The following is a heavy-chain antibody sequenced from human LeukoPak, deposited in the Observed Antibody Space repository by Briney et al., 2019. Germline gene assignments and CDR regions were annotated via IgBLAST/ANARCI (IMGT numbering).Heavy chain of an antibody. D-gene: IGHD6-13*01. CDR3: ARDIAPAGLFFDY. CDR1: GFIFSRAW. Sequence: GGSLRLSCAASGFIFSRAWMSWIRQAPGKGLEWVANIEYDGSEKDYVDSVKGRFTISRDNAKNSLYLQMNSLRAEDTAVYYCARDIAPAGLFFDYWGQGTLVTVSS. J-gene: IGHJ4*02. V-gene: IGHV3-7*01. CDR2: IEYDGSEK.